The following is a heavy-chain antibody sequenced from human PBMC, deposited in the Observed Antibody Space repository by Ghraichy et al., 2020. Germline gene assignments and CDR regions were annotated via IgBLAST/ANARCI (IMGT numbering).Heavy chain of an antibody. CDR3: ATHEYSGYDIVDY. CDR1: GFTFSNYG. CDR2: ISYDGSGK. Sequence: GGSLRLSCAASGFTFSNYGMHWVRQAPGKGLEWVAVISYDGSGKYYADSVKGRFTISRDSSMNTLYLQMNSLRAEDTAVYYCATHEYSGYDIVDYWGQGTLVTVSS. D-gene: IGHD5-12*01. V-gene: IGHV3-30*03. J-gene: IGHJ4*02.